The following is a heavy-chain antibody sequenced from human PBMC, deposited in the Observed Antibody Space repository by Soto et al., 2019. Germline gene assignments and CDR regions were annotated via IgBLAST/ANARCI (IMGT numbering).Heavy chain of an antibody. CDR2: INWNGGTT. CDR1: GFNFSSYS. D-gene: IGHD3-22*01. V-gene: IGHV3-20*04. Sequence: GGSLRLSCAASGFNFSSYSMSWVRQAPGKGLEWVSGINWNGGTTAYADSVKGRFTISRDNAKNSLYLQMNSLRAEDTALYYCATVRYYDDSGYYRGEFYFDYWGQGALVTV. CDR3: ATVRYYDDSGYYRGEFYFDY. J-gene: IGHJ4*02.